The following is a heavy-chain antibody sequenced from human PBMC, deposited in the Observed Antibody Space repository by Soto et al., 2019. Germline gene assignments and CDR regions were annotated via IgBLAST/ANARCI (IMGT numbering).Heavy chain of an antibody. CDR1: GGSISSGGTGSY. Sequence: QVQLQESGPGLVKPSQTLSLTCTVSGGSISSGGTGSYWTWIRQLPGKGLEWIGYIYYTGNTYYIPSPKGRPTISIDTSENQFSRKLTSVTAADTAVYFCASGHDAYKVRYWGQGTLVTVSS. CDR3: ASGHDAYKVRY. V-gene: IGHV4-31*03. CDR2: IYYTGNT. J-gene: IGHJ4*02. D-gene: IGHD1-1*01.